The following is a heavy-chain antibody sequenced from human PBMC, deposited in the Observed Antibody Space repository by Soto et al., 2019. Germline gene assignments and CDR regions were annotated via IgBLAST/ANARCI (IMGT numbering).Heavy chain of an antibody. V-gene: IGHV3-30*18. D-gene: IGHD1-26*01. J-gene: IGHJ6*02. CDR2: ISYDGSNK. Sequence: PGGSLRLSCAASGFTFSSYGMHWVRQAPGKGLEWVAVISYDGSNKYYADSVKGRFTISRDNSKNTLYLQMNSLRAEDTAVYYCAKGRREQNGYYYYYYGMDVWGQGTTVTVSS. CDR1: GFTFSSYG. CDR3: AKGRREQNGYYYYYYGMDV.